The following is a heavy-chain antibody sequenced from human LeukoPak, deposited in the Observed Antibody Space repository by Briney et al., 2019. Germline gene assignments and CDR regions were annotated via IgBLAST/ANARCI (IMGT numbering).Heavy chain of an antibody. D-gene: IGHD3-22*01. V-gene: IGHV1-18*01. CDR3: ARSNYYDSSGYDY. CDR2: ISGYNGNT. Sequence: ASVRVSCKASGYTFSSYGISWVRQAPGQGLEWMGWISGYNGNTNYAQKLQGRVTMTTDTSTSTAYMELRSLRSDDTAVYYCARSNYYDSSGYDYWGQGTLVTVSS. J-gene: IGHJ4*02. CDR1: GYTFSSYG.